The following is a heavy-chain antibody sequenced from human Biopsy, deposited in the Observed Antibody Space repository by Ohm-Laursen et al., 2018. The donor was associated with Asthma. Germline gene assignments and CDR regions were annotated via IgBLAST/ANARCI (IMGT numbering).Heavy chain of an antibody. D-gene: IGHD6-19*01. V-gene: IGHV1-69*13. Sequence: SVKVSCKAPGGTFSNFAISWVRQAPGQGLEWLGGIMTVFGTTNYAQKFQGRVTITADESTSTAYMEVTSLRSEDTAIYYCARCQVGYSSGWSLLLKKIYYSGMDVWGQGTAVTSP. J-gene: IGHJ6*02. CDR3: ARCQVGYSSGWSLLLKKIYYSGMDV. CDR2: IMTVFGTT. CDR1: GGTFSNFA.